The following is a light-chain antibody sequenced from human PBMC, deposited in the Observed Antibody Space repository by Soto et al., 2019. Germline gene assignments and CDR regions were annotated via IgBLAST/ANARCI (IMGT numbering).Light chain of an antibody. CDR2: TVT. CDR1: SSDIGGYNS. Sequence: QSAPTQPASVSGSPGQSITISCTGTSSDIGGYNSVSWYQQHPGKAPKLIISTVTNRPSGVSDRFSGSKSGNTASLTISGLQAEDEADYYCSSFTSSITYVFGTGTKVTVL. CDR3: SSFTSSITYV. V-gene: IGLV2-14*03. J-gene: IGLJ1*01.